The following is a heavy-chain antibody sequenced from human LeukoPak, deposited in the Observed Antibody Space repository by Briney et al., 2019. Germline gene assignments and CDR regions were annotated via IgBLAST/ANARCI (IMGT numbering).Heavy chain of an antibody. CDR1: GGSISTTSYY. CDR3: ARHFRREVLIGSAFDI. CDR2: IYYDGTT. Sequence: SETLSLTCTASGGSISTTSYYWAWIRQPPGKGLEWIVSIYYDGTTYYNPSLKSRVTTSIDTSKKQFSLNLSAVTATDTAVYYCARHFRREVLIGSAFDIWGQGTMVTVSS. D-gene: IGHD3-22*01. J-gene: IGHJ3*02. V-gene: IGHV4-39*01.